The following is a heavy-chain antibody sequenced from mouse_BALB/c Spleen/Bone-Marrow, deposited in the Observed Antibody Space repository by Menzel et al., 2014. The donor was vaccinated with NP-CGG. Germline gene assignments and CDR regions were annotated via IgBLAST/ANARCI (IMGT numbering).Heavy chain of an antibody. CDR3: TRWDGNYGWFAY. Sequence: VQLQESGAELVRPGVSVTLSCKASGYTFTDYEMHWVKQTPVHGLEWIGAIDPETGGTAYNQKFKGKATLTADKSSSTAYMELRSLTSEDSAVYYCTRWDGNYGWFAYWGQGTLVTVSA. J-gene: IGHJ3*01. CDR2: IDPETGGT. V-gene: IGHV1-15*01. D-gene: IGHD2-1*01. CDR1: GYTFTDYE.